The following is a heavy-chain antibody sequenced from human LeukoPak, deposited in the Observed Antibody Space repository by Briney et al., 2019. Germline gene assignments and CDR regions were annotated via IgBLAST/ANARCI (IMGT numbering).Heavy chain of an antibody. J-gene: IGHJ4*02. CDR2: IYYSGST. CDR1: GGSISSSSYY. V-gene: IGHV4-39*01. CDR3: ARLRYYFDY. Sequence: QSSETLSLTCTVYGGSISSSSYYWGWIRQPPGKGLEWIGSIYYSGSTYYNPSLKSRVTISVDTSKNQFSLKLSSVTAADTAVYYCARLRYYFDYWGQGTLVTVSS.